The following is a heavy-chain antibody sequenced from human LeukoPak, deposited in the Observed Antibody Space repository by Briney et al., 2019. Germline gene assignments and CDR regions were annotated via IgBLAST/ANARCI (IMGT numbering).Heavy chain of an antibody. Sequence: PGGSLRLSCAASGFTFSSYWMSWVRQAPGKGLEWVANIKQDGSEKYYVDSVKGRFTISRDNAKNSLYLQMNSLRAEDTAVYYCARDHRTWRGYYYGMDVWGQGTTATVSS. CDR2: IKQDGSEK. J-gene: IGHJ6*02. CDR3: ARDHRTWRGYYYGMDV. V-gene: IGHV3-7*05. D-gene: IGHD1-14*01. CDR1: GFTFSSYW.